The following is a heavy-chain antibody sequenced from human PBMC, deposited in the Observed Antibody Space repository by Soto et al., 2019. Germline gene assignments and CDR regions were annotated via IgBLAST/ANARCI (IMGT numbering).Heavy chain of an antibody. J-gene: IGHJ4*02. CDR1: GFTFSSYA. CDR3: AKGALGYCSSTSCYHFDY. CDR2: ISGSGGST. Sequence: GGSLRLSCAASGFTFSSYAMTWVRQAPGKGLEWVSAISGSGGSTYYADSVKGRFTLSRDNSKNTLYLQMNSLRAEDTAVYYCAKGALGYCSSTSCYHFDYWGQGTLVTVSS. D-gene: IGHD2-2*01. V-gene: IGHV3-23*01.